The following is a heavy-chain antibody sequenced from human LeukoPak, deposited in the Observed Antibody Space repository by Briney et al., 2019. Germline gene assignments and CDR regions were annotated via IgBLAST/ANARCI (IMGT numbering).Heavy chain of an antibody. V-gene: IGHV3-33*01. CDR2: IWYDGSNK. CDR1: GXTFSSYG. CDR3: ERGSYQFDY. Sequence: PGRSLRLSCAASGXTFSSYGLHWVRQAPGKGLEWVAVIWYDGSNKYYADSVKGRFTISRDNSKNTLYLQMNSLRAEDTAVYYCERGSYQFDYWGQGTLVTVSS. J-gene: IGHJ4*02. D-gene: IGHD1-26*01.